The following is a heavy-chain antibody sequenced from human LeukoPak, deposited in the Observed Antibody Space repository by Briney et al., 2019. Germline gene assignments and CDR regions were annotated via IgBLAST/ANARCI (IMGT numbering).Heavy chain of an antibody. CDR3: ARYGDCSNGVCYFDN. CDR1: GFTFSDYY. D-gene: IGHD2-8*01. CDR2: ISSSGSTI. V-gene: IGHV3-11*01. Sequence: PGGSLRLSCAASGFTFSDYYMSWIRQAPGKGLEWVSYISSSGSTIYYADSVKGRFTISRDNANNSLYLQMNSLRAEDTAVYYCARYGDCSNGVCYFDNWGQGTLVTVSS. J-gene: IGHJ4*02.